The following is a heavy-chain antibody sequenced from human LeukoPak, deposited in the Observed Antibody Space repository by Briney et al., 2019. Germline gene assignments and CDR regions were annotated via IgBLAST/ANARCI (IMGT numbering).Heavy chain of an antibody. CDR2: ISGSGGSA. V-gene: IGHV3-23*01. CDR1: GFTSSSYA. D-gene: IGHD3-22*01. Sequence: PGGSLRLSCAASGFTSSSYAMSWVRQAPGKGLEWVSAISGSGGSAYYADSVKGRFTISRDNSKNTLYLQMNSLRAEDTAVYYCARGLITMIVVVIDYWGQGTLVTVSS. J-gene: IGHJ4*02. CDR3: ARGLITMIVVVIDY.